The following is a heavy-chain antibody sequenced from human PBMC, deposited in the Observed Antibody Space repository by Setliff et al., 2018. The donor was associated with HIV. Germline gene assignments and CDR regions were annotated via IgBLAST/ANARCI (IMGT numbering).Heavy chain of an antibody. D-gene: IGHD3-3*01. V-gene: IGHV1-18*01. CDR1: GYTFTSYD. CDR3: ARGIPRGTVFGVVGYFDY. CDR2: ISPYSGYT. Sequence: ASVKVSCKTSGYTFTSYDISWVRQAPGQGLEWMGWISPYSGYTKYPQNLQGRVTMTTDTSTNTAYMELSSLRSDDSAIYYCARGIPRGTVFGVVGYFDYWGQGTPVTVSS. J-gene: IGHJ4*02.